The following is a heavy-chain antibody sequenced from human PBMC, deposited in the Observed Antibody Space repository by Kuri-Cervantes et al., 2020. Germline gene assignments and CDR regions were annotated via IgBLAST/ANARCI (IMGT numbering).Heavy chain of an antibody. CDR3: ARDDKLDCTGGVCYVFDY. J-gene: IGHJ4*02. Sequence: ASVKVSCKASGYTFTSYVMHWVRQAPGQRLEWMGWINAGNGNTKYSQKFQGRVTITRDTSASTAYMELSSLRSEDTAVYYCARDDKLDCTGGVCYVFDYWGQGTLVTVSS. CDR1: GYTFTSYV. V-gene: IGHV1-3*01. D-gene: IGHD2-8*02. CDR2: INAGNGNT.